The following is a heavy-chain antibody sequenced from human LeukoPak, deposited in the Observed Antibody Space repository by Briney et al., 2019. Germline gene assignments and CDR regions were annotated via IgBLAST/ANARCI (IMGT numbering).Heavy chain of an antibody. V-gene: IGHV4-39*01. CDR2: IYSGRTF. CDR1: AASISSSNHH. CDR3: GRHFPETGRDEQPLEY. J-gene: IGHJ4*02. D-gene: IGHD3-10*01. Sequence: PSETLSLTCTISAASISSSNHHWGWIRQSPGKGLEWIGSIYSGRTFYYNPSLNSRVTISVVTSDQFTLQLNSVTAADTAVYYCGRHFPETGRDEQPLEYWGQGSLFTVSS.